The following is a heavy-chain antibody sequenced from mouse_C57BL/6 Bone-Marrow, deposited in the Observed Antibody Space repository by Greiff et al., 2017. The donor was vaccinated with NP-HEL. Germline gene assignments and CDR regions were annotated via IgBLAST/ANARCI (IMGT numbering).Heavy chain of an antibody. V-gene: IGHV5-12*01. D-gene: IGHD2-1*01. CDR1: GFTFSDYY. J-gene: IGHJ4*01. CDR3: ARRGLLWSYYAMDY. CDR2: ISNGGGST. Sequence: EVHLVESGGGLVQPGGSLKLSCAASGFTFSDYYMYWVRQTPEKRLEWVAYISNGGGSTYYPDTVKGRFTISRDNAKNTLYLQMSRLKSEDTAMYYCARRGLLWSYYAMDYWGQGTSVTVSS.